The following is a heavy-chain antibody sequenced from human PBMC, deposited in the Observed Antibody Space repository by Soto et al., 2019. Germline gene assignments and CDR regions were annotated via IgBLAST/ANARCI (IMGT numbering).Heavy chain of an antibody. V-gene: IGHV4-31*02. CDR1: GGSIISGGYY. Sequence: PSETLSLTCTVSGGSIISGGYYWSWIRQHPGKGLEWIGYIYYSGSTYYNPSLKSRVTISVDTSKNQFSLKLSSVTAADTAVYYCAREVVAGWFDPWGQGTLVTVSS. J-gene: IGHJ5*02. CDR3: AREVVAGWFDP. CDR2: IYYSGST. D-gene: IGHD2-15*01.